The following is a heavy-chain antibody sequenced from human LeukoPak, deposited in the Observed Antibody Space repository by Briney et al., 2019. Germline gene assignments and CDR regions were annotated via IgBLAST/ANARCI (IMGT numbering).Heavy chain of an antibody. Sequence: GGSLRLSCAASGFTISGFWMHWVRQVPGEGLVWVARMNSAGTTINYADSVKGRFTISRDNVRNTLHLQMNNLSLEDTAVYFCIIEVQVRASASLGLWGRGTLVTVS. CDR1: GFTISGFW. J-gene: IGHJ4*01. CDR2: MNSAGTTI. CDR3: IIEVQVRASASLGL. V-gene: IGHV3-74*01. D-gene: IGHD1-1*01.